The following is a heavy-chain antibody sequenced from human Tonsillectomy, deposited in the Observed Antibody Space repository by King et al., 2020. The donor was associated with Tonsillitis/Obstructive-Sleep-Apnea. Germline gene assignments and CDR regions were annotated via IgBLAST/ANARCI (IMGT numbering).Heavy chain of an antibody. CDR2: ISYDETTK. CDR1: GFIFSDYA. CDR3: ARDYDFWSHAFDV. D-gene: IGHD3-3*01. V-gene: IGHV3-30*04. Sequence: VQSGRSLRLSCAASGFIFSDYAMYWVRQAPGKGLQWVAVISYDETTKYYADSVKGRFTISRDNSKNTLYLQVNSLRAEDTAVYYCARDYDFWSHAFDVWGQGTMVSVSS. J-gene: IGHJ3*01.